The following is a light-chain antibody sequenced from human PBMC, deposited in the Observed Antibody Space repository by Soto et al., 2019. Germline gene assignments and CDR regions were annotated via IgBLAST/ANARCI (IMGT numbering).Light chain of an antibody. Sequence: EIVLTQSPVTLSLSPGEGASLSCRASQSVGRYLAWYQQKPGQAPRLLIYDASNRATGIPARFSGSGSGTDFTLTISSLEPEDFAVFYCQQRSNWPLITFGQGTRLEIK. CDR3: QQRSNWPLIT. CDR2: DAS. J-gene: IGKJ5*01. CDR1: QSVGRY. V-gene: IGKV3-11*01.